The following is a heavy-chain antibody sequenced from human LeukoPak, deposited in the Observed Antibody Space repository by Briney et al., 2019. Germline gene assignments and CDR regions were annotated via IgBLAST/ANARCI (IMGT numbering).Heavy chain of an antibody. Sequence: GASVKVSCKASGYTFTSYGISWVRQAPGQGLEWMGWISAYNGNTNYAQKLQGRVTMTTDTSTSTAYMELRSLRSDDTAVHYCASDLSRTIVVVSPDAFDIWGQGTMVTVSS. CDR3: ASDLSRTIVVVSPDAFDI. J-gene: IGHJ3*02. V-gene: IGHV1-18*04. CDR1: GYTFTSYG. CDR2: ISAYNGNT. D-gene: IGHD3-22*01.